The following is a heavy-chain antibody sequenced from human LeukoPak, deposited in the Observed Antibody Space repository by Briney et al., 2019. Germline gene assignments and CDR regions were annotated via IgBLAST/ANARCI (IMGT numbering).Heavy chain of an antibody. D-gene: IGHD4-11*01. CDR2: ISWNSGSI. V-gene: IGHV3-9*03. Sequence: GRSLRLSCAASGFTFDDYAMHWVRQAPGKGLEWVSGISWNSGSIGYADSVKGRFTISRDNAKNSLYLQMNSLRAEDMALYYCAKDNSNSPYYYYYMDVWGKGTTVTVSS. CDR3: AKDNSNSPYYYYYMDV. CDR1: GFTFDDYA. J-gene: IGHJ6*03.